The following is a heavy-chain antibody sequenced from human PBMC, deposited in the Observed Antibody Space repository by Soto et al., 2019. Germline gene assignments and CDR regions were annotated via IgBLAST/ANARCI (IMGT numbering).Heavy chain of an antibody. CDR1: GVDSRGSN. CDR2: ISDTGRTI. J-gene: IGHJ5*02. Sequence: GGSRRLSCFPSGVDSRGSNMNWIRKPPGKGLGWISYISDTGRTIHYADSVKGRFVISRDNSKDSLYLQMNDLRADDTAVYYCAGFKEGNILGLRWLDPWGQGTRVTVSS. D-gene: IGHD4-4*01. V-gene: IGHV3-11*01. CDR3: AGFKEGNILGLRWLDP.